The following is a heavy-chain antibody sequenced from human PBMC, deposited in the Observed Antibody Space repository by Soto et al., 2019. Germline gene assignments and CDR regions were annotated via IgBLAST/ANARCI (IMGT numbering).Heavy chain of an antibody. Sequence: QITLKESGPTLVKPTQPLTLTCTFSGFSLSTSGVGVGWIRQPPGKALEWLALIYWDDDKRYRPSLKSRLTTGKDPAKHQVVLTMTNMDPGDTATYCWARTYYYGQTWVVPWGQGTLVTVSS. J-gene: IGHJ5*02. CDR3: ARTYYYGQTWVVP. V-gene: IGHV2-5*02. D-gene: IGHD3-10*01. CDR1: GFSLSTSGVG. CDR2: IYWDDDK.